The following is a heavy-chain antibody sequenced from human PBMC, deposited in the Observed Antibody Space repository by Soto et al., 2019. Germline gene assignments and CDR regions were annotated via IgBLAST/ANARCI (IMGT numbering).Heavy chain of an antibody. CDR3: AKYGGFIAARHLDY. CDR1: GFTFSSYG. D-gene: IGHD6-6*01. Sequence: PGGSLRLSCAASGFTFSSYGMHWVRQAPGKGLEWVAVISYDGSNKYYADSVKGRFTISRDNSKNTLYLQMNSLRAEDTAVYYCAKYGGFIAARHLDYWGQRTLVTFS. CDR2: ISYDGSNK. V-gene: IGHV3-30*18. J-gene: IGHJ4*02.